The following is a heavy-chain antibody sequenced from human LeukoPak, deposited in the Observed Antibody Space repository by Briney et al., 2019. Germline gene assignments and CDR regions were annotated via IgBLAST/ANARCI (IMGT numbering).Heavy chain of an antibody. CDR2: ISYDGSNK. CDR3: AREVGDY. CDR1: GFTFSSYP. Sequence: GGSLRLSCAASGFTFSSYPIHWVRQAPGKGLEWVAVISYDGSNKYYADSVKGRFTISRDNSKNTLYLQMNSLRSEDTAVYYCAREVGDYWGQGTLVTVSS. D-gene: IGHD2-2*01. J-gene: IGHJ4*02. V-gene: IGHV3-30-3*01.